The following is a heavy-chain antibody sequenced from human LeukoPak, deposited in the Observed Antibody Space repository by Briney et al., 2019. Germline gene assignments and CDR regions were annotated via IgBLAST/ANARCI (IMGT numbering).Heavy chain of an antibody. J-gene: IGHJ6*03. CDR2: ISSSSSYI. D-gene: IGHD5-18*01. CDR1: GFTFSSYS. CDR3: AKGGYSNGRYYYYYMDV. V-gene: IGHV3-21*04. Sequence: GGSLRLSCAASGFTFSSYSMNWVRQAPGKGLEWVSSISSSSSYIYYADSVKGRFTISRDNAKNTLYLQMNSLRAEDTAVYYCAKGGYSNGRYYYYYMDVWGEGTTVTVSS.